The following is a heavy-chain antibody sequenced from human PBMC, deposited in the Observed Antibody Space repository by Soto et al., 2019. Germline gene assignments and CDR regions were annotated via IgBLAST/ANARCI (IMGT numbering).Heavy chain of an antibody. CDR2: ISSNGGST. Sequence: PGGSLRLSCAASGCTFSSYAMHWVRQAPGKGLEYVSAISSNGGSTYYANSVKGRFTISRDNSKNTLYLQMGSLRAEDMAVYYCARGLGYAFDIWGQGTMVTVSS. D-gene: IGHD2-15*01. J-gene: IGHJ3*02. CDR1: GCTFSSYA. CDR3: ARGLGYAFDI. V-gene: IGHV3-64*01.